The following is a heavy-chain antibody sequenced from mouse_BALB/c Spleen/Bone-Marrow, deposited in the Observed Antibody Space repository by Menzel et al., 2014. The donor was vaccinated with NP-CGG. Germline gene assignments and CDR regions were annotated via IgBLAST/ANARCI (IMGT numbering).Heavy chain of an antibody. CDR3: TKYDGGAWFTY. CDR2: IRLKSDNYAT. V-gene: IGHV6-6*02. CDR1: GFTFSNYW. J-gene: IGHJ3*01. Sequence: EVKLEESGGGLVQPGGSMKLSCVASGFTFSNYWMSWVRQSPEKGLEWVAEIRLKSDNYATHYVESVKGKFTISRDDSKSRLYLQMNSLRAEDTGIYYCTKYDGGAWFTYWGQGTLVTVSA. D-gene: IGHD2-12*01.